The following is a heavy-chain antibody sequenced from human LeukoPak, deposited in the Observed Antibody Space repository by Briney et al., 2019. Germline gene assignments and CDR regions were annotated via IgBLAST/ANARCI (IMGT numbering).Heavy chain of an antibody. CDR1: GGSISSSSYY. Sequence: SETLSLTCTVSGGSISSSSYYWGWIRQPPGKGPEWIGSIDYTGSTYYSPSLKSRVSMSVDTSKNRFSLRLSSVSAADTAAYYCARLKDIVVVVAATARYFDYWGQGTLVTVSS. CDR2: IDYTGST. D-gene: IGHD2-15*01. CDR3: ARLKDIVVVVAATARYFDY. V-gene: IGHV4-39*01. J-gene: IGHJ4*02.